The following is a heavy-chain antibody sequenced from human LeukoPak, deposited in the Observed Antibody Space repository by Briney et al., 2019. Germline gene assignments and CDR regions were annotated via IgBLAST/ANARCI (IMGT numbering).Heavy chain of an antibody. D-gene: IGHD4-17*01. CDR3: TGYGVYPY. Sequence: PGGSLRLSCAASGFTVNTYDMHWVRQAPGEGPEWIAYFGISGTIYYADSVRGRFTISRDNDKNSLFLQMNSLRVDDTAIYYCTGYGVYPYWGQGTPVTVSS. V-gene: IGHV3-48*01. J-gene: IGHJ4*02. CDR1: GFTVNTYD. CDR2: FGISGTI.